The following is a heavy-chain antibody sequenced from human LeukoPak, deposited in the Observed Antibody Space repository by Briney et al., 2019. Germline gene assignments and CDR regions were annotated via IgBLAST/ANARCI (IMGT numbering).Heavy chain of an antibody. Sequence: ASVKVSCKSSGYTFISYAMHWVRQAPGQRLEWMGWMNAGNGNTKYSQKFQGRVTITRDTSASTAYMELSSPKSEDMAVYDCAREGSMVRGVGIFGFDYWGQGTLVTVSS. D-gene: IGHD3-10*01. CDR2: MNAGNGNT. V-gene: IGHV1-3*03. CDR1: GYTFISYA. CDR3: AREGSMVRGVGIFGFDY. J-gene: IGHJ4*02.